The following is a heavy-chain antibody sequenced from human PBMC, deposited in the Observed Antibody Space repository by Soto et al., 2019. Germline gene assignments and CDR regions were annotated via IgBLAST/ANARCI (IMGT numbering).Heavy chain of an antibody. CDR2: INPNADTT. V-gene: IGHV1-46*01. Sequence: ASVKVSCKASGYAFTSNSMQWVRQAPGQGLEWMGIINPNADTTTYAQKFQGRVTMTRDTSTSTVYMELTSLRFEDTAVYYCAIGIAAVGTRNWLDPWGQGTLVTVSS. J-gene: IGHJ5*02. CDR1: GYAFTSNS. D-gene: IGHD6-13*01. CDR3: AIGIAAVGTRNWLDP.